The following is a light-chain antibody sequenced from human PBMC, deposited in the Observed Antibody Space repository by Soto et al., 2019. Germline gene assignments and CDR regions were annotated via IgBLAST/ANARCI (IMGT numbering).Light chain of an antibody. CDR3: AAWDDSVNGVI. CDR2: SNN. V-gene: IGLV1-44*01. J-gene: IGLJ2*01. Sequence: QSVLTQSPSASGTPGRRVTISCSGSSPNIGSNTVYWYQQLPGTAPKLLIDSNNQRPSGVPDRFSGSKSGTSASLAISGLQSEDEADYYSAAWDDSVNGVIFGGGTKVTVL. CDR1: SPNIGSNT.